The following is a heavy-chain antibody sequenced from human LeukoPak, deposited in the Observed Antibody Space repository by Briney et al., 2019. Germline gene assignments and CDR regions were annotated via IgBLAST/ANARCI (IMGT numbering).Heavy chain of an antibody. CDR3: AKDRGGGYSSSSTGFDY. CDR1: GFTFSSYA. V-gene: IGHV3-23*01. CDR2: ISSSGGST. J-gene: IGHJ4*02. D-gene: IGHD6-6*01. Sequence: GASLRLSCAASGFTFSSYAMSWGRQAPGKGLEWVSTISSSGGSTYYADSVKGRFTISRDNSNNTLFLQMNSLRAEDTAVFYCAKDRGGGYSSSSTGFDYWGQGTLVTVSS.